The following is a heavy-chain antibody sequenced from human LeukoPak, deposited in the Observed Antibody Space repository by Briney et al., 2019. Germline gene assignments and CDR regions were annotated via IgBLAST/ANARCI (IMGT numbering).Heavy chain of an antibody. CDR3: ARDPMVRGFRWNNWFDP. J-gene: IGHJ5*02. D-gene: IGHD3-10*01. CDR2: ISAYNGNT. CDR1: GYTFTSYG. Sequence: ASVKVSCKASGYTFTSYGISWVRQAPGQGLEWMGWISAYNGNTNYAQKLQGRVTMTTDTSTSTAYMELRSLRSDDTAVYYCARDPMVRGFRWNNWFDPWGQGTLVTVSS. V-gene: IGHV1-18*01.